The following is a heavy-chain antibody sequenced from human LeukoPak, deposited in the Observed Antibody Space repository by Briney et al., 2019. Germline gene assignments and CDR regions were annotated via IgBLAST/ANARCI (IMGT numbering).Heavy chain of an antibody. Sequence: PSETLSLTCTVSGDSINSYYWNWIRQPPGKGLEWIGYIYYSGGTDYNPSLKSRVTISVDTSKHQFSMKLKSVTAADTAVYFCARGRWLPNAFDIWGQGTIVTVFS. J-gene: IGHJ3*02. CDR3: ARGRWLPNAFDI. V-gene: IGHV4-59*01. CDR2: IYYSGGT. CDR1: GDSINSYY. D-gene: IGHD5-24*01.